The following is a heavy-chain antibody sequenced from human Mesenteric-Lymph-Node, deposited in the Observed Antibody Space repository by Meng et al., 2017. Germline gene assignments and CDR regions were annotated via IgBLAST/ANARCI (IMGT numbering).Heavy chain of an antibody. D-gene: IGHD3-10*01. CDR2: INHSGST. J-gene: IGHJ5*02. CDR3: ARDYYGSGRVDP. V-gene: IGHV4-34*01. Sequence: QGRLQESGPGLLKPSETLSLTCAVYGGSFSGYYWSWIRQPPGKGLEWIGEINHSGSTNYNPSLKSRVTISVDTSKNQFSLKLSSVTAADTAVYYCARDYYGSGRVDPWGQGTLVTVSS. CDR1: GGSFSGYY.